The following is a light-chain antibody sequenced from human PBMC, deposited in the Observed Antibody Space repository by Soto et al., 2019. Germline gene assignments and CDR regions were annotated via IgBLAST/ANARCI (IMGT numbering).Light chain of an antibody. CDR2: DAS. Sequence: EVVMTQSPASLSASPGERVTLSCRASQNIRSSLAWYQQRPGQAPRLLIYDASTRATGIPPRFSGGGSGTEFTVTISSLQSEDFAVYYCQQRSNWPPLTFGGGTKVEIK. V-gene: IGKV3-15*01. CDR3: QQRSNWPPLT. J-gene: IGKJ4*01. CDR1: QNIRSS.